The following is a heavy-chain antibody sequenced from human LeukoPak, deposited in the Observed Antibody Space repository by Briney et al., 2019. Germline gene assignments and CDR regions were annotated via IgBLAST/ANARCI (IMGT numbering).Heavy chain of an antibody. V-gene: IGHV3-7*03. CDR2: IKQDGSEK. Sequence: GGSLRLSCTACGFTSSSYWMSWVRQAPGKGLEWVANIKQDGSEKYYVDSVKGRFTISRDNAKNSLYLQMNSLRAEDTAVYFCARNGVYFGWLLAYFAYWGQGTLVTVSS. CDR3: ARNGVYFGWLLAYFAY. J-gene: IGHJ4*02. CDR1: GFTSSSYW. D-gene: IGHD3-9*01.